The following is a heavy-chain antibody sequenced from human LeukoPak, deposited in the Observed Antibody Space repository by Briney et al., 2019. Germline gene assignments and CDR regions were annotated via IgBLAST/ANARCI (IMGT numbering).Heavy chain of an antibody. D-gene: IGHD5-12*01. CDR3: ARVGYGGYVRRDMFDY. CDR2: INHSGST. CDR1: GGSFSGYY. V-gene: IGHV4-34*01. J-gene: IGHJ4*02. Sequence: PSETLSLTCAVYGGSFSGYYWSWIRQPPGKGLEWIGEINHSGSTNYNPSLKSRATISVDTSKNQFSLKLSSVTAADTAVYYCARVGYGGYVRRDMFDYWGQGTLVTVSS.